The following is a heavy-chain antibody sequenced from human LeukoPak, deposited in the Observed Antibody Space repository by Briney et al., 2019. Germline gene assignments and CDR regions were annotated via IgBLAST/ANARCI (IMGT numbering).Heavy chain of an antibody. Sequence: PGSPLRLSCAASGFTFSSYAMHWVHQAPGKGLEWVAVISYDGSNKYYADSVKGRFTISRDNSRNTLYLQVNSLRAEDTAVYYCARDPSSKYFDYWGQGTLVTVSS. CDR2: ISYDGSNK. D-gene: IGHD6-13*01. J-gene: IGHJ4*02. CDR3: ARDPSSKYFDY. CDR1: GFTFSSYA. V-gene: IGHV3-30-3*01.